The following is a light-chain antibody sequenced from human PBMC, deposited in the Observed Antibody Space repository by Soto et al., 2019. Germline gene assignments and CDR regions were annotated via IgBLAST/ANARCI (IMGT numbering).Light chain of an antibody. V-gene: IGKV3-11*01. Sequence: EIVLTQSPATLSLSPGERATLSCRASQSVSSYLAWYQQKPGQAPRLLIYDASNRATGIPARFSGSGSGTDFTLTIISLEPEDFAVYYCQQRSNWSVTFGPGTKVDIK. J-gene: IGKJ3*01. CDR1: QSVSSY. CDR3: QQRSNWSVT. CDR2: DAS.